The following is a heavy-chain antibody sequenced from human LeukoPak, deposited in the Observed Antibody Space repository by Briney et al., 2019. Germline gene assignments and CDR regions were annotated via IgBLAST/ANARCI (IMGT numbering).Heavy chain of an antibody. CDR3: ARLQWYYYYMDV. CDR1: GGSISSSSYY. V-gene: IGHV4-39*01. CDR2: IYYSGST. D-gene: IGHD6-19*01. J-gene: IGHJ6*03. Sequence: SETLSLTCTVSGGSISSSSYYWGWIRQPPGKGLEWIGSIYYSGSTYYNPSLKSRVTISVDTSKNQFSLKLSSVTAADTAVYYCARLQWYYYYMDVWGKGTTVTISS.